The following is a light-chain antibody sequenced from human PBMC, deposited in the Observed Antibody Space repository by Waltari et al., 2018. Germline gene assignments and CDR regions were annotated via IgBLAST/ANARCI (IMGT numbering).Light chain of an antibody. J-gene: IGKJ2*01. CDR3: QQYGTSPYT. Sequence: DIVLTQSPGTQSLYPGERATLSCRASQSVHKNYLAWYQQRPVQAPRLLIHDASIRATGIPDRFSGSGSETDFTLTITRLEPGDFAMYYCQQYGTSPYTFGQGTNLEI. V-gene: IGKV3-20*01. CDR2: DAS. CDR1: QSVHKNY.